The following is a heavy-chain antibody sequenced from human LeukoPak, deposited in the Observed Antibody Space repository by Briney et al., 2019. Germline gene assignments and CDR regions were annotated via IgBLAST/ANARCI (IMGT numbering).Heavy chain of an antibody. CDR3: ARGAPRFYGDYGSFALDY. V-gene: IGHV4-4*02. CDR1: GVSVRSYNY. Sequence: SETLSLTCAVSGVSVRSYNYWSWVRQPPGKSLEWLGEVYHSGSTNYNPSLKSRVTISVDTSKNQFSLKLSSVTAADTAVYYCARGAPRFYGDYGSFALDYWGQGTLVTVSS. D-gene: IGHD4-17*01. J-gene: IGHJ4*02. CDR2: VYHSGST.